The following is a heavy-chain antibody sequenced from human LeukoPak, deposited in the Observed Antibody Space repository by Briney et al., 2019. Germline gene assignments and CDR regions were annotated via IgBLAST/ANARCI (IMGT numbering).Heavy chain of an antibody. V-gene: IGHV3-64D*09. Sequence: GGSLRLSCSVSGFTFSSYTMHWVRQAPGKGLEYVSSININGGRTYYADSVKGRFTISRDNSKNMLYLQMSSLRAEDTAVYYCARTFAAAHIDYWGQGTLVTVSS. D-gene: IGHD2-15*01. J-gene: IGHJ4*02. CDR2: ININGGRT. CDR1: GFTFSSYT. CDR3: ARTFAAAHIDY.